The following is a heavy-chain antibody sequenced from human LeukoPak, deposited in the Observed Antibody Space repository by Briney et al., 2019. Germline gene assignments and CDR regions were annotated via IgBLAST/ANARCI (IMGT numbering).Heavy chain of an antibody. Sequence: PGGSLRLSCAASGFTFSTYWMHWVRQAPGEGLAWVSRINGDGSTTNYADSVKGRFTISRDNAKNTLYLQMNSLRAEDTAVYYCTRRVDATRWYDPWGQGTLVTVSS. D-gene: IGHD2-15*01. V-gene: IGHV3-74*01. CDR1: GFTFSTYW. CDR3: TRRVDATRWYDP. J-gene: IGHJ5*02. CDR2: INGDGSTT.